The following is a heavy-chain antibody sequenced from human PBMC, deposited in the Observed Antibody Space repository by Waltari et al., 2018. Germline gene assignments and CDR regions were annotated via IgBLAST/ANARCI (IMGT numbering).Heavy chain of an antibody. D-gene: IGHD3-10*01. CDR1: GFPFSRYA. Sequence: QVQLVESGGGVVQPGRSLRLSCAASGFPFSRYAMHWVRQAPGKGLEWVAVISYDGSNKYYVDSVKGRFTISRDKSKNTLYLQMNSLRAEDTAVYYCARDLSGYYGSGSYYYYYYGMDVWGQGTTVTVSS. J-gene: IGHJ6*02. CDR2: ISYDGSNK. CDR3: ARDLSGYYGSGSYYYYYYGMDV. V-gene: IGHV3-30*04.